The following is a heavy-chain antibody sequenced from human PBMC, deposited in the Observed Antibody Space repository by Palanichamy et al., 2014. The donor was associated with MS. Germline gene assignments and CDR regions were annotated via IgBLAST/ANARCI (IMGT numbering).Heavy chain of an antibody. V-gene: IGHV5-51*01. J-gene: IGHJ5*02. Sequence: EVQLVQSGAEVKRPGESLKISCKGSGFSFPSYWIGWVRQMPGKGLEWMAIIYPGDFDTRYSPSFQGQVTISADKSINTAYLQWTTLKASDTAIYYCARHRYADSTPLIDLWGQGTLVTVSS. D-gene: IGHD4-17*01. CDR1: GFSFPSYW. CDR3: ARHRYADSTPLIDL. CDR2: IYPGDFDT.